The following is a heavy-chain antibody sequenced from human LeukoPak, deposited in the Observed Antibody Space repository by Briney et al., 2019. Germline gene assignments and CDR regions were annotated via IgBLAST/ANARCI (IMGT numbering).Heavy chain of an antibody. D-gene: IGHD1-26*01. CDR3: TRGHHSGSYFPPDY. CDR1: GFTFSNYW. CDR2: INTDGSST. V-gene: IGHV3-74*01. Sequence: GGSLRLSCAASGFTFSNYWMLWVRQAPGQGLVWVSRINTDGSSTTYADTVQGRITITRDNAKNTLYLQMNSLRAEDTAVYYCTRGHHSGSYFPPDYWGQGTLVTVSS. J-gene: IGHJ4*02.